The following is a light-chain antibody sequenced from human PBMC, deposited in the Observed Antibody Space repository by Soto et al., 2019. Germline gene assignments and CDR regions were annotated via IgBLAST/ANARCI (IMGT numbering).Light chain of an antibody. V-gene: IGKV1-9*01. CDR3: QQLNSYPRA. CDR2: GAS. CDR1: QGISSY. J-gene: IGKJ1*01. Sequence: IQLTQSPSSLSASVGDRVTISCRASQGISSYLAWYQQRPGKAPNLLIYGASTLQSGVPSRSSGSGSGTDFTLTISSLQPEDFATYYCQQLNSYPRAFGQGTKVEMK.